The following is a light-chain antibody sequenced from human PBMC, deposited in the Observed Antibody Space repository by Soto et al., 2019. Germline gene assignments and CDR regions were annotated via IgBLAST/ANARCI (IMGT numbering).Light chain of an antibody. CDR1: SGHSTYI. Sequence: QSVLTQSSSASASLGSSVKLTCTLSSGHSTYIIAWHQQQPGKAPRYLMKLEGSGSYNKGSGVPDRFSGSSSGSDRYLTISNLQFEAEADYYCATWDINTHVVFGGGTKLTVL. J-gene: IGLJ2*01. V-gene: IGLV4-60*02. CDR2: LEGSGSY. CDR3: ATWDINTHVV.